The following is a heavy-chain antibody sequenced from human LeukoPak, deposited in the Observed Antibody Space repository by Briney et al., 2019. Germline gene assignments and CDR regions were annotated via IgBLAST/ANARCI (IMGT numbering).Heavy chain of an antibody. Sequence: GGTLRLSCATSGFSFTDYPMNWVRQAPGKGLEWISYIRTTAEGAKYAYYADSVKGRVTISRDDGKNTLYLHMNSLRDDDTAVYYCATDQLYAFDYWGQGILVTVSS. J-gene: IGHJ4*02. CDR3: ATDQLYAFDY. CDR2: IRTTAEGAKYA. CDR1: GFSFTDYP. D-gene: IGHD1-1*01. V-gene: IGHV3-48*02.